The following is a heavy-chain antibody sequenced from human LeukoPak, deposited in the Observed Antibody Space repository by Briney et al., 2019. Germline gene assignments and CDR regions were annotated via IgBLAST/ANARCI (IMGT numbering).Heavy chain of an antibody. Sequence: SETLSLTCTVSGGSISSGGYFWTWIRQHPGKGLEWIGYIHYSGSTYYNPSLKSRVSISVDTSNNQSSLKLSSVTAADTAVYYCARDSGNYCFDYWGQGTLVTVSS. CDR2: IHYSGST. D-gene: IGHD1-26*01. CDR1: GGSISSGGYF. CDR3: ARDSGNYCFDY. J-gene: IGHJ4*02. V-gene: IGHV4-31*03.